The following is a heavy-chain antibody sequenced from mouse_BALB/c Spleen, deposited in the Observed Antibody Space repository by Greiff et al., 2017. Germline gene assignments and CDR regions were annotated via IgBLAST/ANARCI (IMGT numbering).Heavy chain of an antibody. CDR2: IDPANGNT. CDR1: GFNIKDTY. Sequence: VHVKQSGAELVKPGASVKLSCTASGFNIKDTYMHWVKQRPEQGLEWIGRIDPANGNTKYDPKFQGKATITADTSSNTAYLQLSSLTSEDTAVYYCANWDEAYWGQGTLVTVSA. D-gene: IGHD4-1*01. CDR3: ANWDEAY. J-gene: IGHJ3*01. V-gene: IGHV14-3*02.